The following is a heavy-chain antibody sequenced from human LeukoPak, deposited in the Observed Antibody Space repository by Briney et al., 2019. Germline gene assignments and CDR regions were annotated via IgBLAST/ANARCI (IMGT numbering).Heavy chain of an antibody. CDR3: ARDKRSSGYYPHDAFDI. Sequence: ASVKVSCKASGYTFTSYYMHWVRQAPGQGLEWMGIINPSGGRTSYAQKFQGRVTMTRDTSTSTVYMELSSLRSDDTAVYYCARDKRSSGYYPHDAFDIWGQGTMVTVSS. J-gene: IGHJ3*02. V-gene: IGHV1-46*01. CDR2: INPSGGRT. CDR1: GYTFTSYY. D-gene: IGHD3-22*01.